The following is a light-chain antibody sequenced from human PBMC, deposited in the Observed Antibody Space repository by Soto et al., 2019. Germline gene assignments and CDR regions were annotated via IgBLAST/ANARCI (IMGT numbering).Light chain of an antibody. CDR1: QSVSSN. CDR2: GAS. V-gene: IGKV3-15*01. CDR3: QQYESRPLT. Sequence: EIVMTQSPATLSVSPGERATLSCRASQSVSSNLAWYQQKPGQAPSLLIYGASTRATGIPARFSGSGSGTEFTLTISSLQSEDFAVYYCQQYESRPLTFGGGTKVEIK. J-gene: IGKJ4*01.